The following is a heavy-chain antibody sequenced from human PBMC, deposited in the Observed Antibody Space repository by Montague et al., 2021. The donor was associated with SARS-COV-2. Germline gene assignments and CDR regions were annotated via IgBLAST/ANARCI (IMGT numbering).Heavy chain of an antibody. CDR3: ARGRFYYDSGELGS. Sequence: SETLSLTCTVSGGSTNNYYWSWIRQPAGKGLEWIGRIHASGISTYNPSXXTRVTMSVDTSKNQFSPKLSSETAADTAVYYCARGRFYYDSGELGSWGQGTLITVSS. V-gene: IGHV4-4*07. J-gene: IGHJ5*02. CDR1: GGSTNNYY. CDR2: IHASGIS. D-gene: IGHD3-22*01.